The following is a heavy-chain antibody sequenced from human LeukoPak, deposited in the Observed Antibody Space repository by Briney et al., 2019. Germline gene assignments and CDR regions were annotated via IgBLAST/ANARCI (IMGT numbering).Heavy chain of an antibody. CDR3: ARGEFPQDYYDSSGYYGYFDY. V-gene: IGHV1-18*01. Sequence: ASVKVSCKASGYTFTSYGISWVRQAPGQGLEWMGWISAYNGNTNYAQKLQGRVTMTIDTSTSTAYMELRSLRSDDTAVYYCARGEFPQDYYDSSGYYGYFDYWGQGTLVTVSS. CDR1: GYTFTSYG. J-gene: IGHJ4*02. D-gene: IGHD3-22*01. CDR2: ISAYNGNT.